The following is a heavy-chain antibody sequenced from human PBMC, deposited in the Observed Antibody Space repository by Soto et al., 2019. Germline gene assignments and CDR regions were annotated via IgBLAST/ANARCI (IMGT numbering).Heavy chain of an antibody. CDR3: ARADPFGWYGSSSRGNWFDP. D-gene: IGHD6-6*01. J-gene: IGHJ5*02. CDR1: GFSLSTSGVG. CDR2: IYWNDDK. V-gene: IGHV2-5*01. Sequence: SGPTLVNPTQTLTLTCTFSGFSLSTSGVGVGWIRQPPGKALEWLALIYWNDDKRYSPSLKSRLTITKDTSKNQVVLTMTNMDPVDTATYYCARADPFGWYGSSSRGNWFDPWGQGTLVTVSS.